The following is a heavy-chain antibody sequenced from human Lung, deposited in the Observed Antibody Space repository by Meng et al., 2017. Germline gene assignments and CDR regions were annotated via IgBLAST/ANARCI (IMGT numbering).Heavy chain of an antibody. J-gene: IGHJ4*02. Sequence: QVHVSQWGSACLKPSETLSLTCVVSGGSVSDYYWSWIRQPPGKGLEWIGEINHSGSTNYNPSLESRATISVDTSQNNLSLKLSSVTAADSAVYYCARGPTTMAHDFDYWGQGTLVTVSS. D-gene: IGHD4-11*01. CDR1: GGSVSDYY. CDR3: ARGPTTMAHDFDY. V-gene: IGHV4-34*01. CDR2: INHSGST.